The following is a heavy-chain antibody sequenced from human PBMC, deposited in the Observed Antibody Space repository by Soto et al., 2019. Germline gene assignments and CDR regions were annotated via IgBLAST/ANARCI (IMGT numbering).Heavy chain of an antibody. CDR3: ARRYGYSFDY. CDR1: GGSISSYY. D-gene: IGHD5-18*01. Sequence: QVQLQESGPGLVKPSETLSLTCTVSGGSISSYYWSWIRQPPGKGLEWIGYIYYSGTTNYNPSLKSRFTISVDTSKNQLSLKLSSVTAADTAVYYCARRYGYSFDYWGQGTLVTVSS. V-gene: IGHV4-59*08. CDR2: IYYSGTT. J-gene: IGHJ4*02.